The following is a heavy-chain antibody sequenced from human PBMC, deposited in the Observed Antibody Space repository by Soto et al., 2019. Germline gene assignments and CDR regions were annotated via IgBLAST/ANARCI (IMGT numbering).Heavy chain of an antibody. V-gene: IGHV1-3*01. D-gene: IGHD2-15*01. CDR2: INAGNGNT. CDR1: GYTFTSYA. CDR3: AREEGYCSGGSCYYPFDP. J-gene: IGHJ5*02. Sequence: WASVKVSCKASGYTFTSYAMHWVRQAPGQRLEWMGWINAGNGNTKYSQKFQGRVTITRDTSASTAYMELSSLRSEDTAVYYCAREEGYCSGGSCYYPFDPWGQGTLVTVSS.